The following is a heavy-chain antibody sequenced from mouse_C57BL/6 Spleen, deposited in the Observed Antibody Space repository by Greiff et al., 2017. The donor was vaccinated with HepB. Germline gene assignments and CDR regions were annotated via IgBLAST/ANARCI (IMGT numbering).Heavy chain of an antibody. CDR1: GYTFTSYG. D-gene: IGHD2-3*01. CDR3: ARIDGYYAMDY. J-gene: IGHJ4*01. V-gene: IGHV1-81*01. Sequence: VQLQQSGAELARPGASVKLSCKASGYTFTSYGISWVKQRTGQGLEWIGEIYPRSGNTYYNEKFKGKATLTADKSSSAADMELRSLTSEDSAVYVCARIDGYYAMDYWGQGTSVTVSS. CDR2: IYPRSGNT.